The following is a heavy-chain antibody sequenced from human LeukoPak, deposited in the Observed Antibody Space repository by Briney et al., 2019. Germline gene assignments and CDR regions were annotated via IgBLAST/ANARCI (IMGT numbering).Heavy chain of an antibody. CDR1: GFTFADYG. D-gene: IGHD6-13*01. V-gene: IGHV3-20*04. Sequence: GGSLRLSCEDSGFTFADYGLSWVRQAPGKGPQWVAGINWSGDNTFYADSVKDRFTISRDNTKKTPYLQMDNLRGDDTATYYCARDLSSNWSNLGYWGQGTLVTVSS. CDR3: ARDLSSNWSNLGY. J-gene: IGHJ4*02. CDR2: INWSGDNT.